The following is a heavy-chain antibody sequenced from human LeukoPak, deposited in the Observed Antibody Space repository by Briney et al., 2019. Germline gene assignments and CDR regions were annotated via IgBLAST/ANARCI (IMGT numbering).Heavy chain of an antibody. J-gene: IGHJ5*02. Sequence: GGSLRLSCAASGFTFSSYAMSWVRQAPGKGLEWVSYISSSGSTIYYADSVKGRFTISRDNAKNSLYLQMNSLRAEDTAVYYCARVIVVGASNWFDPWGQGTLVTVSS. CDR1: GFTFSSYA. D-gene: IGHD3-22*01. CDR3: ARVIVVGASNWFDP. CDR2: ISSSGSTI. V-gene: IGHV3-48*04.